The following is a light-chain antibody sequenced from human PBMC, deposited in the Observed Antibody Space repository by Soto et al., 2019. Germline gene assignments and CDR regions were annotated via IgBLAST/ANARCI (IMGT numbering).Light chain of an antibody. CDR3: SSYTSSSTLLYV. CDR1: SSDVGDYNY. J-gene: IGLJ1*01. V-gene: IGLV2-14*01. CDR2: EVI. Sequence: QSALTQPASVSGSPGQSITLSCTGTSSDVGDYNYVSWYQQHPDKAPKLLIYEVINRPSGVSNRFSGSKSGNTASLTISGLQTEDEADYYCSSYTSSSTLLYVFGTGTKLTVL.